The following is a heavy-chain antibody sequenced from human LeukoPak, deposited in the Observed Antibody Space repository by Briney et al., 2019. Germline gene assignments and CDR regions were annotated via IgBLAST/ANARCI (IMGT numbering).Heavy chain of an antibody. J-gene: IGHJ4*02. V-gene: IGHV3-64D*09. CDR2: ISTNGGHT. Sequence: GGSPRLSCSASGFSFSNYAMHWVRQAPGKGLEYVSAISTNGGHTYYADSVQGRFTISRDDSKNTLYLQMSSLRAEDTALYYCVKDLLGYCSSTSCYATGPFDYWGQGTLVTVSS. CDR3: VKDLLGYCSSTSCYATGPFDY. CDR1: GFSFSNYA. D-gene: IGHD2-2*01.